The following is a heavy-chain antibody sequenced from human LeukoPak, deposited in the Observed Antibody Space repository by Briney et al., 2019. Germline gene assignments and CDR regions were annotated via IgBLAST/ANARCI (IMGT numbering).Heavy chain of an antibody. V-gene: IGHV1-8*01. CDR1: GYTFTSYD. CDR2: MNPNSGNT. Sequence: GASVKVSCKASGYTFTSYDINWVRQATGQGLEWMGWMNPNSGNTGYAQKFQGRVTMTRNTSISTAYMELSSLRSEDTAVYYCARTLGRVVVAALNWFDPWGQGTLVTVSS. J-gene: IGHJ5*02. D-gene: IGHD2-15*01. CDR3: ARTLGRVVVAALNWFDP.